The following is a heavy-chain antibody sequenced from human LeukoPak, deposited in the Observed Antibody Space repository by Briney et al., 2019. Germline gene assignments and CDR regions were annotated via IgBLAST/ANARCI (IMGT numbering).Heavy chain of an antibody. Sequence: PGGSLRLSCAASGFTFSSYAMSWVRQAPGKGLEWVSAISGSGGSTYYADSVKGRFTISRDNSKNTLYLQMNSLRAEDTAVYYCAREIVVVPAATGDYWGQGTLVTVSS. CDR2: ISGSGGST. J-gene: IGHJ4*02. CDR1: GFTFSSYA. CDR3: AREIVVVPAATGDY. V-gene: IGHV3-23*01. D-gene: IGHD2-2*01.